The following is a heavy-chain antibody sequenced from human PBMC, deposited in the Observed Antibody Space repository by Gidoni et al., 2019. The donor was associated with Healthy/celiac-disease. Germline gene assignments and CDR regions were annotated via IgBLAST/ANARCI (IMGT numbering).Heavy chain of an antibody. Sequence: EVQLLESGGGLVQPGGALRLYCAASGLAFRSCAMSWVRQAPGKGREWVSAISGSGGSTYYADYVKGRCTISRDNSKNTLYLQMNSLRAEDTAVYYCAKSPLAATFSFLTLKSYYYGMDVWGQGTTVTVSS. CDR3: AKSPLAATFSFLTLKSYYYGMDV. D-gene: IGHD6-25*01. V-gene: IGHV3-23*01. CDR2: ISGSGGST. J-gene: IGHJ6*02. CDR1: GLAFRSCA.